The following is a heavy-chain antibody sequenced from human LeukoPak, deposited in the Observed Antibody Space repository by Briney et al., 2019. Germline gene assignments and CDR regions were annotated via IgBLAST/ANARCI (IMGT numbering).Heavy chain of an antibody. CDR3: ARHRNYYDSSGSYYYFDY. Sequence: SETLSLTCTVSGGSMSGYYWSWIRQPPGKGLEWIGYASYSGSTNYNPSLKSRVTISVDTSKNQFSLKLSSVTAADTAVYYCARHRNYYDSSGSYYYFDYWGQGTLVTVSS. J-gene: IGHJ4*02. CDR2: ASYSGST. D-gene: IGHD3-22*01. V-gene: IGHV4-59*08. CDR1: GGSMSGYY.